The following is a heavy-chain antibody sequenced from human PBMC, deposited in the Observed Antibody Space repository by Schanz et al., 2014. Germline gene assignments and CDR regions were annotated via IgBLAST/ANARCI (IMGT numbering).Heavy chain of an antibody. CDR2: VCYDGSKK. Sequence: QVQLVESGGGVVQPGTSLRLSCAASGFTFRGHAMHWVRQVPGKGLEWVAVVCYDGSKKYYADSVKGRFTTSRDNSKNTMYLQMNSLRAEDTAVYYCVKDLQRELLRDDHYYGMDVWGQGTTVTVSS. CDR3: VKDLQRELLRDDHYYGMDV. CDR1: GFTFRGHA. D-gene: IGHD1-26*01. J-gene: IGHJ6*02. V-gene: IGHV3-33*06.